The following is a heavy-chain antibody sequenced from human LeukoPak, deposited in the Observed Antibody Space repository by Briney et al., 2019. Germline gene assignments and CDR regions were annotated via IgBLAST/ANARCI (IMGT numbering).Heavy chain of an antibody. CDR2: IIPSDGST. V-gene: IGHV1-46*01. CDR1: GYTFTNYY. CDR3: ARELPDTYGSHFDS. J-gene: IGHJ4*02. Sequence: ASVKVSCKASGYTFTNYYIHWVRQAPGQGLEWLGIIIPSDGSTTYAQRFQGRVTVTRDTSTSTVYMELNNLRSEDTAVYYCARELPDTYGSHFDSWGQGTPVTVSS. D-gene: IGHD3-10*01.